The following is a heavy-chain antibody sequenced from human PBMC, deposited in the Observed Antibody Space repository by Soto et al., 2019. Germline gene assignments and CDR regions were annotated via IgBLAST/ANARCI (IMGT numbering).Heavy chain of an antibody. D-gene: IGHD2-2*01. CDR3: AREIVVARGASYFDY. CDR2: IRQDGSEK. CDR1: GFTFSSNW. J-gene: IGHJ4*02. Sequence: GGSLRLSCVGSGFTFSSNWMTWVRQAPGKGLEWVGNIRQDGSEKNYVDTVKGRFTISRYNAKISLYLQMNSLRAEYTAVYYCAREIVVARGASYFDYWGPGTLVTVSS. V-gene: IGHV3-7*04.